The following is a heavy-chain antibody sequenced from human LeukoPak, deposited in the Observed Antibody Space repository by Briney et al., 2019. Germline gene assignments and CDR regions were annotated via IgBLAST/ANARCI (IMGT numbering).Heavy chain of an antibody. CDR1: GGSVTSGNYY. CDR3: AREPPGY. Sequence: SETLSLTCTVSGGSVTSGNYYWNWIRQPAGKGLEWIGRIYTNGGASYNPSLKSRVTISIDASKNQFSLKLSSATAADTAVYYCAREPPGYWGQGILVTVSS. V-gene: IGHV4-61*02. CDR2: IYTNGGA. J-gene: IGHJ4*02.